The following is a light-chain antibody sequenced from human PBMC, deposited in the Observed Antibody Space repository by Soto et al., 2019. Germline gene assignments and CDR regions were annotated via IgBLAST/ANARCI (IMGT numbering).Light chain of an antibody. CDR2: DAS. V-gene: IGKV1-5*01. CDR1: QSISSW. Sequence: DIQMTQSPATLSASVGDRVTITCRASQSISSWLAWYQQKPGKAPKLLIYDASSWESGVPSRFSGSGSGTEFTLTISSMQPDEFATYYCQQYNRYPYSFGQGTNLEIK. J-gene: IGKJ2*03. CDR3: QQYNRYPYS.